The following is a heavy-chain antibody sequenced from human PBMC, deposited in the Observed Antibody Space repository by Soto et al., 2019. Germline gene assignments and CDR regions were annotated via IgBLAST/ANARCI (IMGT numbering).Heavy chain of an antibody. CDR2: IYHRGTT. V-gene: IGHV4-59*01. J-gene: IGHJ4*02. CDR3: ARAIRRGGGFDY. D-gene: IGHD3-10*01. Sequence: QVQLHESGPGLVKPSETLSLTCTVSGGSISSYYWSWIRQPPGKGLEWIGYIYHRGTTNYSPSLKSRVTISADMSKNQFSLKLSSVTAADTAVYYCARAIRRGGGFDYWGQGTLVTVSS. CDR1: GGSISSYY.